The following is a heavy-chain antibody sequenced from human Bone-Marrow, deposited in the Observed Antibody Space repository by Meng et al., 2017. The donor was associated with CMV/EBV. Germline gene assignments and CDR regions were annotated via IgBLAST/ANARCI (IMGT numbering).Heavy chain of an antibody. Sequence: SETLSLTCTVSGDSISSSGYYWGWIRQPPGKGLEWIGSIYYSGRTYYNPSLKSRVTISVDTSKNQFSLKLNSVTAADTAVYYCATYTVANAYFDYWGQGKRVNGAS. J-gene: IGHJ4*02. V-gene: IGHV4-39*07. CDR2: IYYSGRT. CDR3: ATYTVANAYFDY. D-gene: IGHD4-23*01. CDR1: GDSISSSGYY.